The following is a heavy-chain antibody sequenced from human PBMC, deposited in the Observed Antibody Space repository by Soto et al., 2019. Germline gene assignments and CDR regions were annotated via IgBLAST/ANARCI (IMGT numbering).Heavy chain of an antibody. CDR3: ARVAGVAYCGGDCYHFDY. V-gene: IGHV4-30-4*01. Sequence: SETLSLTCTVSGDSFSSDDYYWSWIRQPPGKGLEWIGYISYRVDTYYSPSLKSRVTMSIDTSKNQFSLNVSSVTAADTAVYYCARVAGVAYCGGDCYHFDYWGQGTLVTVS. CDR1: GDSFSSDDYY. J-gene: IGHJ4*02. D-gene: IGHD2-21*02. CDR2: ISYRVDT.